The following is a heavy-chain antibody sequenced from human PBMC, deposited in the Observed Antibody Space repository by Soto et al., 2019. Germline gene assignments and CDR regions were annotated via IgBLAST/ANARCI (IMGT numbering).Heavy chain of an antibody. CDR3: AREQVAVALYHYYGMDV. V-gene: IGHV3-30*03. CDR1: GFTFSSYG. D-gene: IGHD6-19*01. Sequence: QVQLVESGGGVVQPGRSLRLSCAASGFTFSSYGMHWVRQAPGKGLEWVAVISYDGSNKYYADSVKGRFTISRDNSKNTMYRQISSLRAEDTGVYYCAREQVAVALYHYYGMDVWGQGTTVTVSS. CDR2: ISYDGSNK. J-gene: IGHJ6*02.